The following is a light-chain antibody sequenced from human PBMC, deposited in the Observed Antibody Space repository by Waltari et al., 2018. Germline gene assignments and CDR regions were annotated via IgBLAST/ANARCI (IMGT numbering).Light chain of an antibody. CDR3: QQSYSTPWT. V-gene: IGKV1-39*01. Sequence: DIQLTQSPSSLSASVGDRVTIPCRASQSISSYLDWYQQKPGKAPTLLIYAASSLQSGVPSRFSGSGSGTDFTLTISSLQPEDFAAYYCQQSYSTPWTFGQGTKVEIK. J-gene: IGKJ1*01. CDR1: QSISSY. CDR2: AAS.